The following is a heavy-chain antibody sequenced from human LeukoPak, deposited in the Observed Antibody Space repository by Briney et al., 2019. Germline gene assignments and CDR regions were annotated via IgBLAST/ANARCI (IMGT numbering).Heavy chain of an antibody. CDR1: GFTFSSYA. D-gene: IGHD3-9*01. J-gene: IGHJ4*02. Sequence: PGGSLRLSCAASGFTFSSYAMSWVRQAPGKGLEWVSAISGSGGSTYYADSVKGRFTISRDNSKNTLYLQMNSLRAEDTAVYYCAKTSGPFYDILTGYSHIDYWGQGTLVTVSS. CDR2: ISGSGGST. V-gene: IGHV3-23*01. CDR3: AKTSGPFYDILTGYSHIDY.